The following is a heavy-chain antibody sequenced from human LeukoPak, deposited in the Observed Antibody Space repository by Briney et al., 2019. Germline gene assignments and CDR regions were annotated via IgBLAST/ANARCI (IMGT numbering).Heavy chain of an antibody. Sequence: TGGSLRLSCAASGFTFSSYAMSWVRQAPGKGLEWVSAISGSGGSTYYADSVKGRFTISRDNSKNTLYLQMNSLRAEDTAVYYCASLGYSSGWYPEYYFDYWGQGTLVTVSS. D-gene: IGHD6-19*01. CDR2: ISGSGGST. J-gene: IGHJ4*02. CDR3: ASLGYSSGWYPEYYFDY. CDR1: GFTFSSYA. V-gene: IGHV3-23*01.